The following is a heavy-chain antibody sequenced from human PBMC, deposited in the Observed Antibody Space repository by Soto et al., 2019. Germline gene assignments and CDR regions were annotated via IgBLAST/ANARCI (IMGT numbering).Heavy chain of an antibody. CDR2: INTDGSDT. Sequence: GGSLRLSCEASGFTFSVYWMHWVRQPPGKGLVWVSRINTDGSDTRYADSVKGRFTISGDNSKNTVYLQMNSLRAEDTAVYYCAKRGRDFRDCRGGTCSPAAFDYWGQGTLVTVSS. J-gene: IGHJ4*02. CDR3: AKRGRDFRDCRGGTCSPAAFDY. D-gene: IGHD2-15*01. CDR1: GFTFSVYW. V-gene: IGHV3-74*01.